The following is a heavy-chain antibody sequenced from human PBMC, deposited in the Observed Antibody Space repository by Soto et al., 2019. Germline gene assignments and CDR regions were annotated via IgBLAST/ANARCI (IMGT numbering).Heavy chain of an antibody. CDR1: GGSISSYY. D-gene: IGHD3-22*01. Sequence: SETLSLTCTVSGGSISSYYWSWIRQPPGKGLEWIGYIYYSGSTNYNPSLKSRVTISVDTSKNQFSLKLSSVTAADTAVYYCARDLPGYYDSSGYYSWTPALHYWGQGTLVTVSS. CDR2: IYYSGST. V-gene: IGHV4-59*01. CDR3: ARDLPGYYDSSGYYSWTPALHY. J-gene: IGHJ4*02.